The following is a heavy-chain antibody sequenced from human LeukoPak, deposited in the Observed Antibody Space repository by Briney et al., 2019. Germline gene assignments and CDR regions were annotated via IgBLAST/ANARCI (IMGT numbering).Heavy chain of an antibody. CDR2: IKQDGSEK. V-gene: IGHV3-7*01. J-gene: IGHJ6*04. CDR3: AELGITMIGGV. D-gene: IGHD3-10*02. CDR1: GFTFSSYW. Sequence: GGSLRLSCAASGFTFSSYWMSWVRQAPGKGLEWVANIKQDGSEKYFVDSVKGRFTISRDNAKNSLYLQMNSLRAEDTAVYYCAELGITMIGGVWGKGTTVTISS.